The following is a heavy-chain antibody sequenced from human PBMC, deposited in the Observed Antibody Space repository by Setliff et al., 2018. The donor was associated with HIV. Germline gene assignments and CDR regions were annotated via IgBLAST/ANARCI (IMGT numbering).Heavy chain of an antibody. V-gene: IGHV3-7*01. CDR2: IKEDGSEK. D-gene: IGHD2-21*01. J-gene: IGHJ4*02. CDR3: AREFLSGGSCYNY. CDR1: GVTYNDHF. Sequence: PGGSLRLSCAVSGVTYNDHFMGWVRQAPGKGLEWVANIKEDGSEKDYVDSVKGRFTISRDNAKNSLYLQMNSLRVEDTAVYYCAREFLSGGSCYNYWGQGTLVTAPQ.